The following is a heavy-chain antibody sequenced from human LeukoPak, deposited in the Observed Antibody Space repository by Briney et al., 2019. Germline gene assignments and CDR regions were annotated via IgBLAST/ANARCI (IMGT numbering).Heavy chain of an antibody. CDR2: INHSGST. V-gene: IGHV4-39*07. Sequence: PSETLSLTCTVSGGSISSSSYYWGWIRQPPGKGLEWIGEINHSGSTNYNPSLKSRVTISVDTSKNQFSLKLSSVTAADTAVYYCARADYFIAAAAFDIWGQGTMVTVSS. D-gene: IGHD6-13*01. CDR3: ARADYFIAAAAFDI. CDR1: GGSISSSSYY. J-gene: IGHJ3*02.